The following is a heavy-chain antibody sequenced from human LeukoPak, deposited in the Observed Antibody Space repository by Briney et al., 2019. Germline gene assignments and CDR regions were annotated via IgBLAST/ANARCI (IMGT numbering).Heavy chain of an antibody. CDR1: GGSFSGYY. D-gene: IGHD3-10*01. CDR3: ARSMVRGVVTDY. Sequence: SETLSLTCAVYGGSFSGYYWSWIRQPPGKGLEWIGEINHSGSTNYNASLKSRVTISVDTSKSQFSLKLSSVTAADTAVYYCARSMVRGVVTDYWGQGALVTVSS. CDR2: INHSGST. V-gene: IGHV4-34*01. J-gene: IGHJ4*02.